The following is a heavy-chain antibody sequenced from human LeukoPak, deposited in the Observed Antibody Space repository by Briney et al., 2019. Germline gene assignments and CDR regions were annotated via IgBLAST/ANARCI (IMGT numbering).Heavy chain of an antibody. V-gene: IGHV3-23*01. J-gene: IGHJ4*02. D-gene: IGHD1-26*01. CDR2: ISGSGGST. Sequence: GGSLRLSCAASGFTFSSYAMSWVRQAPGKGLEWVSAISGSGGSTYYADSVKGRFAISRDNSKNTLYLQMNSLRAEDTALYYCAKEKEWELQYYFDYWGQGTLVTVSS. CDR1: GFTFSSYA. CDR3: AKEKEWELQYYFDY.